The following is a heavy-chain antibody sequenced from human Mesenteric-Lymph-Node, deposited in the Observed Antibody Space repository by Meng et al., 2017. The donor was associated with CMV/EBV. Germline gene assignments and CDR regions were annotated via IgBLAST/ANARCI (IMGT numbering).Heavy chain of an antibody. D-gene: IGHD3-10*01. CDR3: ARLDSFGSGTYLDY. Sequence: GGSLRLSCAASGFSFDDYGMSWVRQVPGKGLEWVSGINRNGGSTGYADSVKGRFTISRDNAKNSLYLQMNSLRAEDTAVYYCARLDSFGSGTYLDYWGQGTLVTVSS. J-gene: IGHJ4*02. CDR1: GFSFDDYG. CDR2: INRNGGST. V-gene: IGHV3-20*04.